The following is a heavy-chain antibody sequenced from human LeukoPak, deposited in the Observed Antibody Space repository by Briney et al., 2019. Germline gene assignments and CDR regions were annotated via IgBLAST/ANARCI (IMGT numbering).Heavy chain of an antibody. D-gene: IGHD2-2*01. J-gene: IGHJ3*02. CDR3: AKANRFIPAARGTAFDI. V-gene: IGHV4-30-2*01. Sequence: SETLSLTCTVSGGSISSGGYYWSWIRQPPGKGLEWIGYIYHSGSTNYNPSLKSRVTISVDTSKNQFSLKLSSVTAADTAVYYCAKANRFIPAARGTAFDIWGQGTMVTVSS. CDR2: IYHSGST. CDR1: GGSISSGGYY.